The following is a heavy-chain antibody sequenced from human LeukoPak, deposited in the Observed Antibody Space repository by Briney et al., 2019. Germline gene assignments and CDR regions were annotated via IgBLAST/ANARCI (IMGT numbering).Heavy chain of an antibody. CDR3: ARAGGAIKYYYYYYMDV. Sequence: ASVKVSCKASGYTFTSYDINWVRQATGQGLEWMGWMNPNSGNTGYAQKFQGRVTMTTDTSTSTAYMELRSLRSDDTAVYYCARAGGAIKYYYYYYMDVWGKGTTVTVSS. CDR2: MNPNSGNT. J-gene: IGHJ6*03. V-gene: IGHV1-8*01. D-gene: IGHD3-16*01. CDR1: GYTFTSYD.